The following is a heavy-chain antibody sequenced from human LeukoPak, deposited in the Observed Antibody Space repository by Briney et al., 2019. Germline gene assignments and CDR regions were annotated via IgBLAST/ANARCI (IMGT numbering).Heavy chain of an antibody. D-gene: IGHD3-22*01. V-gene: IGHV3-30*02. CDR3: AKDDDSSGYTGDAFDI. Sequence: GGSLRLSCAASGFTFSSYGMHWVRQAPGKGLEWVAVIWYDGSNKYYADSVKGRFTISRDNSKNTLYLQMNSLRAEDTAVYYCAKDDDSSGYTGDAFDIWGQGTMVTVSS. CDR2: IWYDGSNK. J-gene: IGHJ3*02. CDR1: GFTFSSYG.